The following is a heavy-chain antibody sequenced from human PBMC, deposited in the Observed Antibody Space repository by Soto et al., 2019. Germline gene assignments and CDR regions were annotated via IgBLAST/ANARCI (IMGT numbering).Heavy chain of an antibody. Sequence: QVQLQESGPGLVKPSGTLSLTCAVSGGSISSTTWWNWVRQPPGKGLEWIGEIDHSGSTNYNPSLKSRVNMSVDKPKNQFSRKLSSVTAADTAVYYCVRDSGNGWKDYWGQGTLVTVSS. CDR3: VRDSGNGWKDY. CDR2: IDHSGST. V-gene: IGHV4-4*02. CDR1: GGSISSTTW. D-gene: IGHD6-19*01. J-gene: IGHJ4*02.